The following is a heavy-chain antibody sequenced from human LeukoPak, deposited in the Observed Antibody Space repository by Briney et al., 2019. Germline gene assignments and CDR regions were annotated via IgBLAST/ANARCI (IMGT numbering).Heavy chain of an antibody. V-gene: IGHV4-34*01. D-gene: IGHD2-15*01. CDR2: INHSGST. CDR1: GGSISSYY. Sequence: SETLSLTCTVSGGSISSYYWSWIRQPPGKGLEWIGEINHSGSTNYNPSLKSRVTISVDTSKNQFSLKLSSVTAADTAVYYCALLRGLLDYWGQGTLVTVSS. CDR3: ALLRGLLDY. J-gene: IGHJ4*02.